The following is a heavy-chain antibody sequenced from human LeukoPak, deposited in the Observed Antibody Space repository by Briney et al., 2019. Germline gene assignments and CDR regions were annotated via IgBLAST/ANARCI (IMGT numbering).Heavy chain of an antibody. CDR1: GGSPSGYY. D-gene: IGHD4-17*01. CDR3: ARGRGDYVDYYFDY. V-gene: IGHV4-34*01. J-gene: IGHJ4*02. CDR2: IYHSGTT. Sequence: PSETLSLTCAVYGGSPSGYYWSWIRQPPGKGLEWIGSIYHSGTTSYNPSLKSRVTISVDTSKNQFSLRLSSVTAADTAVYYCARGRGDYVDYYFDYWGQGTLVTVSS.